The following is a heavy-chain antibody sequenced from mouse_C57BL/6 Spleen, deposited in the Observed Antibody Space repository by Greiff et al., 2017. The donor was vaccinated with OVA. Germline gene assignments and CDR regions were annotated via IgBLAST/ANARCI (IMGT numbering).Heavy chain of an antibody. V-gene: IGHV1-55*01. CDR2: IYPGSGST. D-gene: IGHD2-2*01. CDR1: GYTFTSYW. J-gene: IGHJ1*03. Sequence: QVQLKQPGAELVKPGASVKMSCKASGYTFTSYWITWVKQRPGQGLEWIGDIYPGSGSTNYNEKFKSKATLTVDTSSSTAYMQLSSLTSEDSAVYYCARDYGYDNWYFDVWGTGTTVTVSS. CDR3: ARDYGYDNWYFDV.